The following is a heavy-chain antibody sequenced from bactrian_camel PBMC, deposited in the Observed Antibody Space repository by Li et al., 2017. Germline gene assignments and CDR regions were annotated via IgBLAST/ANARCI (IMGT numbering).Heavy chain of an antibody. Sequence: HVQLVESGGGSVQPGGSLRLDCTASGYIQNNNYCMAWFRQAPGKEREGIALFDSRGRARYVDSLKDRFTISKDNAKNTLYLQMNNLKPEDTAMYYCAATGRPIEIAIQALGVIGVAVNYWGQGTQVTVSS. CDR1: GYIQNNNYC. J-gene: IGHJ4*01. D-gene: IGHD3*01. V-gene: IGHV3S60*01. CDR3: AATGRPIEIAIQALGVIGVAVNY. CDR2: FDSRGRA.